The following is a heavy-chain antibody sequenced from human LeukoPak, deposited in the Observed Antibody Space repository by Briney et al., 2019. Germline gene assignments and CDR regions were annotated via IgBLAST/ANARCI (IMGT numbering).Heavy chain of an antibody. CDR3: ARAKIAAAGMKVWVRGEYFQH. Sequence: ASVKVSCKASGYTFTSYDINWVRQATGQGVEWMGWMNPKSGKKGYAQKFQGRVTMTRNTSISTAYMELSSLRSEDTAVYDCARAKIAAAGMKVWVRGEYFQHWGQGTLVTVSS. J-gene: IGHJ1*01. V-gene: IGHV1-8*01. CDR2: MNPKSGKK. D-gene: IGHD6-13*01. CDR1: GYTFTSYD.